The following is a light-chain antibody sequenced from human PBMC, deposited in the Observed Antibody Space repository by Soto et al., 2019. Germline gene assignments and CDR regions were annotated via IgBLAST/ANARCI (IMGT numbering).Light chain of an antibody. CDR3: QQYGSSPLLT. Sequence: EIVLTQSPGTLSLSPGERATLSCRASQSVSSSYLAWYQQKPGQAPRLLIYGASSRATGIPDRFSGSGSRTDITRTISRLEPEDFAVYYCQQYGSSPLLTFGGGTTVEIK. CDR1: QSVSSSY. V-gene: IGKV3-20*01. J-gene: IGKJ4*01. CDR2: GAS.